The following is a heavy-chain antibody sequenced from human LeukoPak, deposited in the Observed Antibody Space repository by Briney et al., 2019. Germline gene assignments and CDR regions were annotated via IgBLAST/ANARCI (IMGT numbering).Heavy chain of an antibody. V-gene: IGHV4-39*01. D-gene: IGHD2-15*01. J-gene: IGHJ6*02. CDR3: ASPRARCSGGSCYSESLDV. Sequence: SETLSLTCTVSGGSISSSSHYWGWNRQPPGTGLEWIGSIYYSGSTYYNPSLKSRVTISVDTSKNQFSLKLSSVTAADTAVYYCASPRARCSGGSCYSESLDVWGQGTTVTVSS. CDR2: IYYSGST. CDR1: GGSISSSSHY.